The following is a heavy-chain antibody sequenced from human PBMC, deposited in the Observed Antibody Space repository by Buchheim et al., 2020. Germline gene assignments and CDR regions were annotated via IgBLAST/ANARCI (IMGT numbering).Heavy chain of an antibody. CDR3: AKDMRWYRSSSGATSHHNYYAMDV. CDR2: VTGSGGDT. Sequence: EVVLLESGGGLVQPGGSLRLSCAASGLSFSNYVMHWVRQAPGKGLEWVAAVTGSGGDTYYTDSVRGRFTISRDNSKATVFLEMNSLRGEDAAIYYCAKDMRWYRSSSGATSHHNYYAMDVWGQGTT. V-gene: IGHV3-23*01. J-gene: IGHJ6*01. CDR1: GLSFSNYV. D-gene: IGHD6-6*01.